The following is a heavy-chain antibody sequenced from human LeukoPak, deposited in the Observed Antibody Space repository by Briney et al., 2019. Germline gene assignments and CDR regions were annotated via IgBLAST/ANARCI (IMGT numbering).Heavy chain of an antibody. CDR1: SGSISSGGYY. V-gene: IGHV4-30-4*01. J-gene: IGHJ5*02. CDR3: ASMTTVTHNWFDP. Sequence: SETLSLTCTVSSGSISSGGYYWSWIRQPPGKGLEWIGYIYYSGSTYYNPSLKSRVTISVDTSKNQFSLKLSSVTAADTAVYYCASMTTVTHNWFDPWGQGTLVTVSS. CDR2: IYYSGST. D-gene: IGHD4-17*01.